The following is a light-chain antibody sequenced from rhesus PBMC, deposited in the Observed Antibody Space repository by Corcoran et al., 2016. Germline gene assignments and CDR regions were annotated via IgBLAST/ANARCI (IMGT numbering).Light chain of an antibody. J-gene: IGKJ2*01. CDR2: LAS. CDR1: QRVNSN. CDR3: LQSTNWPR. V-gene: IGKV3-35*01. Sequence: ETVMTQSPATLSLSPGERATLSCRASQRVNSNVAWYHQQPGQPPRLLIYLASNRATGVPYRVSGSGSRTDFTLTISSLDPEDVGIYYYLQSTNWPRFGQGTKVEIK.